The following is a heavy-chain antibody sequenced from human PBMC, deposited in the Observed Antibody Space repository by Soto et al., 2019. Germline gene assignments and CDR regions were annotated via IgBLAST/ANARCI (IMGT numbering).Heavy chain of an antibody. CDR3: ARAPSYYYDSSGRALIDAFDI. V-gene: IGHV3-11*01. J-gene: IGHJ3*02. Sequence: QVPLVESGGGLVKPGGSLRLSCAASGFTFNDYYMSWIRQAPGKGLEWVSYISSSGITIYYTDSVKGRFIISRDNAKNSLYLQMNSLRAEDTAVYYCARAPSYYYDSSGRALIDAFDIWGQGTMVTVSS. CDR2: ISSSGITI. CDR1: GFTFNDYY. D-gene: IGHD3-22*01.